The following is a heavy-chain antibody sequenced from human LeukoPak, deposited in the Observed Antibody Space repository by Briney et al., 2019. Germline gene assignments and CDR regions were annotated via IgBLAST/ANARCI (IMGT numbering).Heavy chain of an antibody. V-gene: IGHV3-30*02. CDR2: IRYDGSNK. D-gene: IGHD3-10*01. J-gene: IGHJ4*02. Sequence: GGSLRLSCAASGFTFSSYGMHWVRQAPGKGLEWVAFIRYDGSNKYYADSVKGRFTISRDNSKNTLYLQMNSLRAEDTAVCYCASEGGIYGSGSYYNWGYFDYWGQGTLVTVSS. CDR3: ASEGGIYGSGSYYNWGYFDY. CDR1: GFTFSSYG.